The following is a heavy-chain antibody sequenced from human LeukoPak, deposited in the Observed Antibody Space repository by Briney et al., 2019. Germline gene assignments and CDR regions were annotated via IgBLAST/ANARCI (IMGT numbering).Heavy chain of an antibody. Sequence: ASVKVSCEASGYTFTGYYMHWVRQAPGQGLEWMGWINPNSGGTNYAQEFQGRVTMTRDTSISTAYMELSRLRSDDTAVYYCARSSYGSGWFDPWGQGTLVTVSS. CDR2: INPNSGGT. CDR3: ARSSYGSGWFDP. V-gene: IGHV1-2*02. D-gene: IGHD3-10*01. CDR1: GYTFTGYY. J-gene: IGHJ5*02.